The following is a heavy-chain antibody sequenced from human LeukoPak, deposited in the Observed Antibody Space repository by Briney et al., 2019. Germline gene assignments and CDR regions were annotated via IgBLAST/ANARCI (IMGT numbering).Heavy chain of an antibody. CDR1: GYTFTDYY. J-gene: IGHJ5*02. Sequence: ASVNVSCKASGYTFTDYYMHWVRQAPGQGLEWMGWINPNSGSTSYAQKFQDRVTLTRGTSISTAYMELSRLRSEDTAIYYCARMTYDGSGPNLNRFDPWGQGNLLPVSS. CDR3: ARMTYDGSGPNLNRFDP. V-gene: IGHV1-2*02. CDR2: INPNSGST. D-gene: IGHD3-22*01.